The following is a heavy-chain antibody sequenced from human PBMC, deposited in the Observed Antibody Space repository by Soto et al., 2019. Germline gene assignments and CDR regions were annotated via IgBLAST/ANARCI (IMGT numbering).Heavy chain of an antibody. CDR2: ISYDGSNK. D-gene: IGHD4-17*01. CDR1: GFTFSSYA. J-gene: IGHJ2*01. V-gene: IGHV3-30-3*01. CDR3: ARDYATVTPNWYFDL. Sequence: VGSLRLSCAASGFTFSSYAMHWVRQAPGKGLEWVAVISYDGSNKYYADSVKGRFTISRDNSKNTLYLQMNSLRAEDTAVYYCARDYATVTPNWYFDLWGRGTLVTVSS.